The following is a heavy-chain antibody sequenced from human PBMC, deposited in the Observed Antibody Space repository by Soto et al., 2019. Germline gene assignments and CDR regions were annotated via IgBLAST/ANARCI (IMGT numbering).Heavy chain of an antibody. V-gene: IGHV3-30*03. D-gene: IGHD3-22*01. CDR1: GFTFSGSG. CDR3: AGWVGGSRYDGSGEYDS. J-gene: IGHJ5*01. Sequence: QVQLVESGGGVVQPGRSLRLTCAASGFTFSGSGMHWVRQDPGKGLEWVALVSDDGTRKYYADSVKGRFTISRDNSENTVCLQMNILRAVDTAGFDCAGWVGGSRYDGSGEYDSWGQGTLVTVSS. CDR2: VSDDGTRK.